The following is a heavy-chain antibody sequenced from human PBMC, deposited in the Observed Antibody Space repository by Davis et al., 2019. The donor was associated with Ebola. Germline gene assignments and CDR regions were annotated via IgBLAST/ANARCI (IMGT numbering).Heavy chain of an antibody. CDR3: ARAGKGWKDY. CDR2: INASNGNT. V-gene: IGHV1-3*01. CDR1: GYSFTSYA. J-gene: IGHJ4*02. Sequence: AASVKVSCNASGYSFTSYAMHWVRQAPGQRLEWMGWINASNGNTKYSQKFQGRVTISRDTSASTAYMELSSLRSEDTAVYYCARAGKGWKDYWGQGTLVTVSS. D-gene: IGHD1-1*01.